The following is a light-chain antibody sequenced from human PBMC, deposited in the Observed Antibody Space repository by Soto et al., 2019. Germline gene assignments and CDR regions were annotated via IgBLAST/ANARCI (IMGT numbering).Light chain of an antibody. Sequence: QSVLTQPPSVSGAPGQRVTISCTGSSSNIGAAYDVHWYQQHPGTAPKLLIYGNSNRPSGVPDRFSGSKSGTSASLAITGLQAEDDADYYCQAYDSSLSGSNVFGTGTKVTVL. CDR1: SSNIGAAYD. V-gene: IGLV1-40*01. J-gene: IGLJ1*01. CDR3: QAYDSSLSGSNV. CDR2: GNS.